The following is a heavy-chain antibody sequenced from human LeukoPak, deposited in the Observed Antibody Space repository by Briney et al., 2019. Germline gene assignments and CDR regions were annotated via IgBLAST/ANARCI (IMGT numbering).Heavy chain of an antibody. V-gene: IGHV1-46*01. CDR3: ARVIAAAAYYYYYYMDV. CDR1: GYTFTSYY. J-gene: IGHJ6*03. CDR2: INPSGGST. D-gene: IGHD6-13*01. Sequence: ASVKVSCKASGYTFTSYYMHWVRQAPGQGLEWMGIINPSGGSTSYAQKLQGRVTMTTDTSTSTAYMELRSLRSDDTAVYYCARVIAAAAYYYYYYMDVWGKGTTVTVSS.